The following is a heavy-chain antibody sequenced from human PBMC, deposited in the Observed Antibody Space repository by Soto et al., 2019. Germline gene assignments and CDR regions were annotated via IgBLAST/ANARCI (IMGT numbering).Heavy chain of an antibody. Sequence: VQLVESGGGVVQPGRSLRLSCAASGFTFSSYAMHWVRQAPGKGLEWVTGISIDGTNEYYTDSVKGRLTISRDNSKNTLYLQMNSLRLEDTAVYYWASSARAVEWLSPGGQGTLVPVS. CDR2: ISIDGTNE. V-gene: IGHV3-30-3*01. CDR3: ASSARAVEWLSP. J-gene: IGHJ4*02. D-gene: IGHD3-3*01. CDR1: GFTFSSYA.